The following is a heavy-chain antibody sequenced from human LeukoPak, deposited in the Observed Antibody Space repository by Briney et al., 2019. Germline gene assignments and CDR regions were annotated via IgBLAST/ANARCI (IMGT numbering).Heavy chain of an antibody. Sequence: GGSLRLSCAASGFIFSSSWMHWVRQAPGKGLVWVSRISDDGSSTTNANSVKGRFTISRDNAKNTVYLQMNSLGVEDTAVYYCARDCGASGCDYWGQGTLVTVSS. CDR2: ISDDGSST. CDR3: ARDCGASGCDY. D-gene: IGHD5-12*01. V-gene: IGHV3-74*01. CDR1: GFIFSSSW. J-gene: IGHJ4*02.